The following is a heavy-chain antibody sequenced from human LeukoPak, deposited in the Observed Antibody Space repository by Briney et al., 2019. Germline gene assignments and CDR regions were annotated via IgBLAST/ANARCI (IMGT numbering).Heavy chain of an antibody. V-gene: IGHV3-53*01. J-gene: IGHJ3*01. Sequence: GGSLRLSCSASGFTVSGNYMTWVRQAPGKGLEWVSFLHSGGTTYYADSVKGRFTISRDNSKNTLYLEMNGLRAEDTAVYYCAREYGGSTPGAFDLWGQGIMVTVSS. CDR3: AREYGGSTPGAFDL. CDR1: GFTVSGNY. CDR2: LHSGGTT. D-gene: IGHD3-16*01.